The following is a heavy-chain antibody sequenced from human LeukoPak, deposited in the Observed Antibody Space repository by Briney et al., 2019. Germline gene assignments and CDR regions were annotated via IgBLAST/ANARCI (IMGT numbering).Heavy chain of an antibody. CDR3: ASLFRDYFGSGSYYNVDY. CDR2: ISSSSSYI. Sequence: GGSLRLSCAASGFTFSCYTMNWVRQAPGKGLEWVSSISSSSSYIYYADSVKGRFTISRDNAKNSLYLQMNSLRAEDTAVFYCASLFRDYFGSGSYYNVDYWGQGTLLTVSS. J-gene: IGHJ4*02. D-gene: IGHD3-10*01. V-gene: IGHV3-21*01. CDR1: GFTFSCYT.